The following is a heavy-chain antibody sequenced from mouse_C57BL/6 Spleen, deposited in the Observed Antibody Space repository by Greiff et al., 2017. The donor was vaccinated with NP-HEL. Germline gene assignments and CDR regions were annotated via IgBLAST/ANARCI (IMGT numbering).Heavy chain of an antibody. Sequence: EVTLVESGGGLVKPGGSLKLSCAASGFTFSDYGMHWVRQAPEKGLEWVAYISSGSSTIYYADTVKGRFTISRDNAKNTLFLQMTSLRSEDTAMYYCAKGAYYSNPYAMDYWGQGTSVTVSS. J-gene: IGHJ4*01. CDR2: ISSGSSTI. CDR1: GFTFSDYG. D-gene: IGHD2-5*01. V-gene: IGHV5-17*01. CDR3: AKGAYYSNPYAMDY.